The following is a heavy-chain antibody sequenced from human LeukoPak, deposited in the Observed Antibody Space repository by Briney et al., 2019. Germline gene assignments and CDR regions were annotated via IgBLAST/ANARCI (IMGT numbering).Heavy chain of an antibody. V-gene: IGHV4-59*08. CDR1: GVSITSYY. J-gene: IGHJ5*02. D-gene: IGHD6-13*01. CDR2: IYYSGST. Sequence: PSETLSLTCAVSGVSITSYYWSWIRQPPGKGLEWIGYIYYSGSTNYNPSLKSRVTISVDTSKNQFSLKLSSVTAADTAVYYCARAYSSSWYFNWFDPWGQGTLVTVSS. CDR3: ARAYSSSWYFNWFDP.